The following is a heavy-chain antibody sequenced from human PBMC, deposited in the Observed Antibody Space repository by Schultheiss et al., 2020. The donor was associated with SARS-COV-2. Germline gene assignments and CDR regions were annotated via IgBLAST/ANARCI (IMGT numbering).Heavy chain of an antibody. CDR2: IYPGDSDT. CDR3: ARDGTQLWSYYYYYYMDV. CDR1: GYSFTSYW. Sequence: GGSLRLSCKGSGYSFTSYWIGWVRQMPGKGLEWMGIIYPGDSDTRYSPSFQGQVTISADKSISTAYLQWSSLKASDTAMYYCARDGTQLWSYYYYYYMDVWGKGTTVTVSS. J-gene: IGHJ6*03. D-gene: IGHD5-18*01. V-gene: IGHV5-51*01.